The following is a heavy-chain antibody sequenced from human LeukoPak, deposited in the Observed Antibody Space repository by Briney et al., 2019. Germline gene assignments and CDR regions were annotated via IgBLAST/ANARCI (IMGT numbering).Heavy chain of an antibody. D-gene: IGHD4-17*01. CDR3: ASYGDYVNDAFDI. CDR1: GYSFTSYR. Sequence: GESLKISCKGSGYSFTSYRIGWVRQMPGKGLEWVGIIHPGDSDTRYSPSIQGQVTISADKSISTAYLQWSSLKASDTAMYYCASYGDYVNDAFDIWGQGTMVTVSS. V-gene: IGHV5-51*01. J-gene: IGHJ3*02. CDR2: IHPGDSDT.